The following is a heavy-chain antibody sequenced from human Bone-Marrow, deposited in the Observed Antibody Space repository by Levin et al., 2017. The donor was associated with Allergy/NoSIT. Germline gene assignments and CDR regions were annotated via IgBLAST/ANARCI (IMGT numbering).Heavy chain of an antibody. D-gene: IGHD3-22*01. J-gene: IGHJ4*02. CDR1: GYTFTGYY. CDR2: INPNSGGP. CDR3: ARLSHYNDSC. Sequence: HGESLKISCKASGYTFTGYYLHWVRQAPGQGPEWMGWINPNSGGPNYAQKFQGRVTMTRDTSISTAYMELSRLRSDDTAVYYCARLSHYNDSCWGPGTLVTVSS. V-gene: IGHV1-2*02.